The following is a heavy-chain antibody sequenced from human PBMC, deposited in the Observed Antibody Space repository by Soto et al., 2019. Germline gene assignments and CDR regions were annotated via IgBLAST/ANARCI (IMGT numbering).Heavy chain of an antibody. J-gene: IGHJ6*02. CDR2: IIPIFGTA. Sequence: ASVKVSCKASGGTFSSYAISWVRQAPGQGLEWMGGIIPIFGTANYAQKFQGRVTITADESTSTAYMELSSLRSEDTAVYYCARDYYDILTGYYSGRYMDVWGQGTTVTVSS. CDR1: GGTFSSYA. D-gene: IGHD3-9*01. CDR3: ARDYYDILTGYYSGRYMDV. V-gene: IGHV1-69*13.